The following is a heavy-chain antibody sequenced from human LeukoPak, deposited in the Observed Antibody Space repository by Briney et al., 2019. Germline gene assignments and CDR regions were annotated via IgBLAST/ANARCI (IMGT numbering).Heavy chain of an antibody. D-gene: IGHD3-3*01. CDR3: ARVNYDFWSGYYNGDYYYYYYMDV. V-gene: IGHV4-59*01. CDR2: IFYSGTT. CDR1: GGSISSYY. J-gene: IGHJ6*03. Sequence: SETLSLTCTVSGGSISSYYWSWIRQPPGKGLEWIGYIFYSGTTNYNPSLNSRVTMSVDTSKNQFSLKLSSVTAADTAVYYCARVNYDFWSGYYNGDYYYYYYMDVWGKGTTVTVSS.